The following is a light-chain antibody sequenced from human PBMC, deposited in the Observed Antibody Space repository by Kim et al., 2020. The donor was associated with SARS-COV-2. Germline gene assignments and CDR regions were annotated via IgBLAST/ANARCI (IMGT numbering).Light chain of an antibody. CDR1: QTVSSSY. V-gene: IGKV3-20*01. Sequence: SPGERAPLSCRASQTVSSSYLAWYQQKPGQAPRLLIYGASSRATGIPDRFSGSGSGTDFILTISRLEPEDFAVYYCQQYGNSPQTFGQGTKVDIK. CDR3: QQYGNSPQT. CDR2: GAS. J-gene: IGKJ1*01.